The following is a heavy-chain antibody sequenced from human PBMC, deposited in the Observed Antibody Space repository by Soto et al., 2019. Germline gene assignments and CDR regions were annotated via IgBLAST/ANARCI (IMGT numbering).Heavy chain of an antibody. D-gene: IGHD3-16*01. CDR3: ARGPYYDLIWNYYYMDV. CDR1: GGSISGHY. Sequence: QVQLQESGPGLVKPSETLTLSCSVSGGSISGHYWSWVRQTPGKGLEWIGYMYYSGSTNYNPSLKSRVTISVDTSKNHFSLRLTSVTAADTAVYYCARGPYYDLIWNYYYMDVWRKGTTVTVSS. CDR2: MYYSGST. V-gene: IGHV4-59*08. J-gene: IGHJ6*03.